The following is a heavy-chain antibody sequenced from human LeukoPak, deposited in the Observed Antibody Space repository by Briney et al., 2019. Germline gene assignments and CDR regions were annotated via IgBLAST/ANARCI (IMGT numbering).Heavy chain of an antibody. CDR1: GYTFTSYG. Sequence: RASVRVSCKASGYTFTSYGISWVRQAPGQGLEWMGWISAYNGNTNYAQKLQGRVTMTTDTSTSTAYMELRSLRSDDTAVYYCARGLVLAPWSYFDYWGQGTLVTVSS. CDR2: ISAYNGNT. CDR3: ARGLVLAPWSYFDY. D-gene: IGHD3-10*01. V-gene: IGHV1-18*01. J-gene: IGHJ4*02.